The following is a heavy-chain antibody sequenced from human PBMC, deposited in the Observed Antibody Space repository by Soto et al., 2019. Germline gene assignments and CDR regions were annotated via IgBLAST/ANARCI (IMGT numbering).Heavy chain of an antibody. CDR1: GYTFTSYD. CDR3: ARESVGYCTNGVCSNWFDP. CDR2: MNPNSGNT. Sequence: ASVKVSCKASGYTFTSYDINWVRQATGQGLEWMGWMNPNSGNTGYAQKFQGRVTMTRNTSISTAYMELSSLRSDDTAVYYCARESVGYCTNGVCSNWFDPWGQGTLVTVSS. D-gene: IGHD2-8*01. V-gene: IGHV1-8*01. J-gene: IGHJ5*02.